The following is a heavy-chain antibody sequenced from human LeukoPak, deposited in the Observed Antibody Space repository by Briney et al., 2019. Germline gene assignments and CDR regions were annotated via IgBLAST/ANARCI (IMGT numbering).Heavy chain of an antibody. D-gene: IGHD4-17*01. V-gene: IGHV3-30*02. CDR3: AKDRGGDYDGFGY. CDR2: IRYDGSNK. Sequence: GGSLRLSCAASGFTFSSYGMHWVRQAPGKGLEWVAFIRYDGSNKYYADSVKGRFTISRDNSKNTLYLQMNSLRAEDTAVYYCAKDRGGDYDGFGYWGQGTLVTVSS. CDR1: GFTFSSYG. J-gene: IGHJ4*02.